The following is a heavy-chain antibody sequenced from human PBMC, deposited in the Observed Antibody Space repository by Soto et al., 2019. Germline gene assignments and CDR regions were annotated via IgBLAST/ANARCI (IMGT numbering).Heavy chain of an antibody. J-gene: IGHJ4*02. Sequence: QVQLQQSDAGLLKPSETLSLTCAVYGGSFSGYIWTWIRQTPGKGLQWIGQINHSGSANYNPSLKSRLTISVHTSVSQCSLELSSVTAADTAVYYCARGLISGSHYSGGWYYFDSWGQGTQVTVSS. CDR2: INHSGSA. CDR1: GGSFSGYI. D-gene: IGHD1-26*01. V-gene: IGHV4-34*01. CDR3: ARGLISGSHYSGGWYYFDS.